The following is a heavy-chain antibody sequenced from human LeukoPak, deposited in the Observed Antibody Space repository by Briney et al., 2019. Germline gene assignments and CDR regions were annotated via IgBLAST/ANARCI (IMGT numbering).Heavy chain of an antibody. CDR3: ARLVDDSSGYYQYYFDY. CDR1: GGSISSGDYY. J-gene: IGHJ4*02. D-gene: IGHD3-22*01. V-gene: IGHV4-30-4*01. Sequence: SETLSLTCTGSGGSISSGDYYWSWIRQPPGKGLEWIGYIYYSGSTYYNPSLKSRVTISVDKSKNQFSLKLSSVTAADTAVYYCARLVDDSSGYYQYYFDYWGQGTLVTVSS. CDR2: IYYSGST.